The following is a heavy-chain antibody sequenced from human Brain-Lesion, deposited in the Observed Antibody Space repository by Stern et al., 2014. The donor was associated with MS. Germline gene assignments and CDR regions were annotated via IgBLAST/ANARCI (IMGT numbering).Heavy chain of an antibody. CDR2: IKEDGTEK. CDR1: GFTFGNYW. J-gene: IGHJ6*02. Sequence: EVQLVESGGGLVQPGGSLTISCTAAGFTFGNYWMTWVRQAPGKGLAWVANIKEDGTEKNYGESVKGRFTISRDNARNSLYLQMNSLRVEDTALYYCARVYNTIYGIVTQRGSGMDVWGQGTTVIVSS. D-gene: IGHD3-3*01. V-gene: IGHV3-7*01. CDR3: ARVYNTIYGIVTQRGSGMDV.